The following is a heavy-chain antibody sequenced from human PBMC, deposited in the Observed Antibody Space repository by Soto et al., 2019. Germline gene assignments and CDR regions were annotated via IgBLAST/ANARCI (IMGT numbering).Heavy chain of an antibody. Sequence: PSETLSLTCTVSGGSVSSGRYYWSWMRQPPGKGLEWIGYIFYSGSTNHNPSLKSRVTISSDTSKNQFSLKLTSVTAADTAVYYCARAQAHHITGPYYFDYWGQGTLVTVLL. J-gene: IGHJ4*02. V-gene: IGHV4-61*01. D-gene: IGHD1-20*01. CDR3: ARAQAHHITGPYYFDY. CDR2: IFYSGST. CDR1: GGSVSSGRYY.